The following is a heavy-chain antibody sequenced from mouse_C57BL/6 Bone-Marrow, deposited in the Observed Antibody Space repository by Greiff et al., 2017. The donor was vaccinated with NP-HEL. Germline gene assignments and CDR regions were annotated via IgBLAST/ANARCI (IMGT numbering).Heavy chain of an antibody. CDR3: ARENDGYGWFAY. J-gene: IGHJ3*01. Sequence: QVQLQQSGAELVRPGTSVKVFCKAFGYAFTNYLIEWVKQRPGPGLEWIGVIYPGRGGTNYHEKFKGKATLTADKSSSTAYLQLSSLTSEDSAVYFCARENDGYGWFAYWGQGTLVTVSA. CDR2: IYPGRGGT. D-gene: IGHD2-3*01. V-gene: IGHV1-54*01. CDR1: GYAFTNYL.